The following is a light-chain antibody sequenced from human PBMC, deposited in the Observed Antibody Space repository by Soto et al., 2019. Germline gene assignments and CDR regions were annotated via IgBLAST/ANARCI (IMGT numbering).Light chain of an antibody. CDR1: QSVSSN. Sequence: ENLLPQSPGTPSLSPGERAPPSCRASQSVSSNLAWYRQKPGQAPRLLIYDSSNRAAGIPARFSGSGSGTDFTLTVSSLEPEDFVVYYCQQRSDWPWTFGQGTKVDIK. J-gene: IGKJ1*01. V-gene: IGKV3-11*01. CDR3: QQRSDWPWT. CDR2: DSS.